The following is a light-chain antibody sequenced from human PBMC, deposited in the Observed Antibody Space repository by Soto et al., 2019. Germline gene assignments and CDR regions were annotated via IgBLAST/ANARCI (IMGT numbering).Light chain of an antibody. J-gene: IGKJ1*01. CDR3: QRYNNWWT. V-gene: IGKV3-15*01. CDR1: QSVGSN. Sequence: ILMTQSPATLSVSPGERATLSCRAGQSVGSNLAWYQQKPDQAPRLLIYAASTRATGIPGRFSGSGSGTEFTLTISSLQSEDFAVYYCQRYNNWWTFGQGTKVEI. CDR2: AAS.